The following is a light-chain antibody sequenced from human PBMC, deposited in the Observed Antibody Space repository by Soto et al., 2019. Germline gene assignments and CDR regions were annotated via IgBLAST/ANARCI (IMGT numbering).Light chain of an antibody. V-gene: IGKV3-20*01. CDR3: QQYGSSPPWA. CDR2: GAS. J-gene: IGKJ1*01. Sequence: EIGLTQSPGTRSLSPGETTTLSCRASQSVSSSYLARYQQQPGQAPRLLIYGASSMATGIPDRFSGSGSGTGFTLTISRLEAKDFVVYYGQQYGSSPPWAFGQRAEVEIK. CDR1: QSVSSSY.